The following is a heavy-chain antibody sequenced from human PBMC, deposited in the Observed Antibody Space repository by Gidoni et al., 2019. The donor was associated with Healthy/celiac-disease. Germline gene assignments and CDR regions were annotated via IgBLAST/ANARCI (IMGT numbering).Heavy chain of an antibody. J-gene: IGHJ5*02. V-gene: IGHV4-34*01. CDR3: ARGYHYGSGSYYGGLGWFDP. D-gene: IGHD3-10*01. CDR1: GGAFSGYC. Sequence: QVQLQQWGAGLLKHSETLSLTCAVGGGAFSGYCWSWIRQPPGKGLEWIGEINHSGRTNYNPSLKSRVTISVDTSKNQFSLKLSSVTAADTAVYYCARGYHYGSGSYYGGLGWFDPWGQGTLVTVSS. CDR2: INHSGRT.